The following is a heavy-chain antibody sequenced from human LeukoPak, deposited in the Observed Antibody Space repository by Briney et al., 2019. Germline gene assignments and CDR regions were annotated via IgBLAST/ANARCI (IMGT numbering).Heavy chain of an antibody. V-gene: IGHV1-18*01. CDR3: ARSSALGYSSGWIFDY. J-gene: IGHJ4*02. CDR2: FSAYNGNT. CDR1: GYTFTSYG. D-gene: IGHD6-19*01. Sequence: EASVTVSCKASGYTFTSYGISWVRQAPGQGPEWMGWFSAYNGNTNYAQKLQGRVTMTTDISTSTAYMELRSLRSDDTAVYYCARSSALGYSSGWIFDYWGQGTLVTVSS.